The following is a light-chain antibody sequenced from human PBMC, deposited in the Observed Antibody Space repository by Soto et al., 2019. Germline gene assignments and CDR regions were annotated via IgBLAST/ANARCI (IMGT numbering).Light chain of an antibody. CDR1: QSINSQ. Sequence: EIVLTQSPATLSLSPGERATLSCRASQSINSQLACYQQKPGQAPRLLIDDASNRATGIPARFSGSDTWTDFTLTISSLEPEDSAVYYCQQYGSSLSFGQGTRLEI. J-gene: IGKJ5*01. CDR3: QQYGSSLS. V-gene: IGKV3D-11*02. CDR2: DAS.